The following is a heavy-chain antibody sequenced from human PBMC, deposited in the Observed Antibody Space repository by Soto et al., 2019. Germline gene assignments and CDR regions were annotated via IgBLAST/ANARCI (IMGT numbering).Heavy chain of an antibody. V-gene: IGHV4-31*03. D-gene: IGHD2-2*01. CDR2: IYYSGST. CDR1: GGSISSGGGY. J-gene: IGHJ5*02. Sequence: SETLSLTCTVAGGSISSGGGYWSLIRQHPGKGLEWIGYIYYSGSTYYNPSLKSRVTISVDTSKIQFSLKLSSVTAADTAVYYCARGVVVVPAAMSTHNWFDPWGQGTLVTVSS. CDR3: ARGVVVVPAAMSTHNWFDP.